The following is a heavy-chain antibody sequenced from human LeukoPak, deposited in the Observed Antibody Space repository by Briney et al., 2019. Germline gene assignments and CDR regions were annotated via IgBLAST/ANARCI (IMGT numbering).Heavy chain of an antibody. D-gene: IGHD5-24*01. J-gene: IGHJ3*02. CDR1: GGSFSGYY. CDR2: INHSGST. Sequence: PSETLSLTCAVYGGSFSGYYWSWIRQPPGKGLEWIGEINHSGSTNYNPSLKSRVTISVDTSKNQLSLKLSSVTAADTAVYYCARGFRGYIAFDIWSQGTMVTVSS. V-gene: IGHV4-34*01. CDR3: ARGFRGYIAFDI.